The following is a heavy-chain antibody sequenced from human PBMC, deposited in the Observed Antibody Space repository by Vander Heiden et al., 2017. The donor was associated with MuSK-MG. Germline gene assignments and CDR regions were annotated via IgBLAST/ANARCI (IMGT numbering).Heavy chain of an antibody. CDR3: ARHVRRQQLAQDY. D-gene: IGHD6-13*01. CDR1: GGSISSSSYY. V-gene: IGHV4-39*01. J-gene: IGHJ4*02. CDR2: IYYSGST. Sequence: QLQLQESGPGLVKPSETLPLTCTVSGGSISSSSYYWGWIRQPPGKGLEWIGSIYYSGSTYYNPSLKSRVTISVDTSKNQFSLKLSSVTAADTAVYYCARHVRRQQLAQDYWGQGTLVTVSS.